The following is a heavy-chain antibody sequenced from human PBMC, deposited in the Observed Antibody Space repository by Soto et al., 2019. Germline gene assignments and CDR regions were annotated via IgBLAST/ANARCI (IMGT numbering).Heavy chain of an antibody. D-gene: IGHD6-6*01. Sequence: QVQLQQWGAGLLKASETLSLTCAVYDGSLSGYFWSWIRQPPGKGLEWIGEINPSGSTNYSPSLKSRVTISGDTSTNQSSMKLRSVTAADTAVYYCARALGLYGSSQGAYYYYYMDVWGKGTTVTVSS. J-gene: IGHJ6*03. V-gene: IGHV4-34*01. CDR1: DGSLSGYF. CDR3: ARALGLYGSSQGAYYYYYMDV. CDR2: INPSGST.